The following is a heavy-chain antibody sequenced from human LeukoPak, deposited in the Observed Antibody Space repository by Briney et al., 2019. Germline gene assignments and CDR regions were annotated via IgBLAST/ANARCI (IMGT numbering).Heavy chain of an antibody. CDR3: ARDSITIFGVVIANFDY. CDR2: IIPILGIA. D-gene: IGHD3-3*01. CDR1: GGTFSSYA. Sequence: GASVKVSCKASGGTFSSYAISWVRQAPGQGLEWMGRIIPILGIANYAQKFQGRVTITADKSTSTAYMELSSLGSEDTAVYYCARDSITIFGVVIANFDYWGQGTLVTVSS. J-gene: IGHJ4*02. V-gene: IGHV1-69*04.